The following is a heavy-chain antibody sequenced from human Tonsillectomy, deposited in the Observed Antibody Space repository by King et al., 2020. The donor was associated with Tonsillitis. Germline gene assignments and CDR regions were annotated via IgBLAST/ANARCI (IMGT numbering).Heavy chain of an antibody. CDR3: ARWTQYYYDSSGYSYYFDY. V-gene: IGHV3-48*02. J-gene: IGHJ4*02. CDR2: ISSSTI. Sequence: VQLVESGGGLVQPGGSLRLSCAASGFTFSSYSMNWVRQAPGKGLEWVSYISSSTIYYADSVKGRFTISRDNAKNSLYLQMNSLRDEDTAVYYCARWTQYYYDSSGYSYYFDYWGQGTLVTVSS. CDR1: GFTFSSYS. D-gene: IGHD3-22*01.